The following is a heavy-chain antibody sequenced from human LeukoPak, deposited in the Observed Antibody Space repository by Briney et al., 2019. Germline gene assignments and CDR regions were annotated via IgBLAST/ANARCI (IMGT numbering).Heavy chain of an antibody. CDR1: GFTFSSYA. Sequence: GGSLRLSCAASGFTFSSYAMHWVRQAPGKGLEWVAVISYDGSNKYYADSVRGRFTISRDNSKSTLSLQMNSLRAEDTAIYYCATYRQVLLPFESWGQGTLVTVSS. V-gene: IGHV3-30*04. CDR2: ISYDGSNK. CDR3: ATYRQVLLPFES. D-gene: IGHD2-8*02. J-gene: IGHJ4*02.